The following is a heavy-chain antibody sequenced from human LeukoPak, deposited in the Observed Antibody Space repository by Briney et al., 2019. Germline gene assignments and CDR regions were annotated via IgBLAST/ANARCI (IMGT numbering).Heavy chain of an antibody. J-gene: IGHJ4*02. V-gene: IGHV3-23*01. CDR2: INDSGGNT. D-gene: IGHD1-1*01. Sequence: GGSLRLSCAASGFTFSNYAMNWVRQAPGKGLECVSVINDSGGNTFYADSVKGRFTIARDNSKNTLYLQMSSLRVEDTAVYYCARSLKWNLVGFDYWGQGTLVTVSS. CDR1: GFTFSNYA. CDR3: ARSLKWNLVGFDY.